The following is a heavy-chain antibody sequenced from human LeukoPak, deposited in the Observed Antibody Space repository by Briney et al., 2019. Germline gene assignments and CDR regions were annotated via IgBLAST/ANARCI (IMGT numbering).Heavy chain of an antibody. CDR2: IIPIFGTA. CDR1: GGTFGSYA. CDR3: ARQEGCSSTSCYGDFDY. Sequence: GASVKVSFKASGGTFGSYAISWVRQAPGQGLEWMGGIIPIFGTANYAQKFQGRVTITADESTSTAYMELSSLRSEDTAVYYCARQEGCSSTSCYGDFDYWGQGTLVTVSS. J-gene: IGHJ4*02. V-gene: IGHV1-69*01. D-gene: IGHD2-2*01.